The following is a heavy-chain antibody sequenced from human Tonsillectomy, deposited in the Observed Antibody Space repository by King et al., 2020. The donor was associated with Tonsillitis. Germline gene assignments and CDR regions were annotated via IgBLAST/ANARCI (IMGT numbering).Heavy chain of an antibody. CDR1: GFTFNRYG. CDR3: AKDPGGGSREYGMDV. Sequence: VQLVESGGGVVQPGRSLRLSCAASGFTFNRYGMHWVRQAPGKGLEWVALISYDGTDKYYADSVKGRFTMSRDISENTLYLQMNSLRTEDTAVYYCAKDPGGGSREYGMDVWGQGTTVTVSS. D-gene: IGHD1-26*01. CDR2: ISYDGTDK. V-gene: IGHV3-30*18. J-gene: IGHJ6*02.